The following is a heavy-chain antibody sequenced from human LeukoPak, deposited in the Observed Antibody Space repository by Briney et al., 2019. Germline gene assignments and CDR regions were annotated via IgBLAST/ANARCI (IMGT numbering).Heavy chain of an antibody. J-gene: IGHJ4*02. V-gene: IGHV4-61*02. CDR2: IYTSGST. CDR3: ARVPRRYYYDSSGYYYLPFDY. D-gene: IGHD3-22*01. CDR1: GGSISSGSYY. Sequence: SQTLSLTCTVSGGSISSGSYYWSWIRQPAGKGLEWLGRIYTSGSTNYNPSLKSRVTISVDTSKNQFSLKLSSVTAADTAVYYCARVPRRYYYDSSGYYYLPFDYWGQGTPVTVSS.